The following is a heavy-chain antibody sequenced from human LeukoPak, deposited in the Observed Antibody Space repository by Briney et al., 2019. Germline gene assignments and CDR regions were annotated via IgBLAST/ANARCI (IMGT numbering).Heavy chain of an antibody. CDR3: ARDLTQLDILTGYYRGYYFDY. CDR2: MYHSGTTY. CDR1: AHSISSGYY. J-gene: IGHJ4*02. Sequence: SETLSLTCTVSAHSISSGYYWGWIRQSPGKGLEWIGSMYHSGTTYYYNPCLHSRVTISVDTSKNQFSLELRSVTAADTAIYYCARDLTQLDILTGYYRGYYFDYWGQGTLVTVSS. V-gene: IGHV4-38-2*02. D-gene: IGHD3-9*01.